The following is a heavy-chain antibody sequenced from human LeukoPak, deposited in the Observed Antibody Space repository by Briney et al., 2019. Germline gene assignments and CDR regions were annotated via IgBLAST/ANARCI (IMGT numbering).Heavy chain of an antibody. D-gene: IGHD5-18*01. Sequence: SVKVSCKASGGTFSSYAISWVRQAPGQGLEWMGGIIPIFGTANYAQKFQGRVTMTRNTSISTAYMELSSLRSEDTAVYYCAGARRGYSYGFDYWGQGTLVTVSS. CDR3: AGARRGYSYGFDY. CDR2: IIPIFGTA. CDR1: GGTFSSYA. V-gene: IGHV1-69*05. J-gene: IGHJ4*02.